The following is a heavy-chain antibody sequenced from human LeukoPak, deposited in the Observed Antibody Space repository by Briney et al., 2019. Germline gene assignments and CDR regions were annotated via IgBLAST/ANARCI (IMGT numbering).Heavy chain of an antibody. Sequence: GGSLRLSCAASGFTFSTYSMNWVRQAPGKGLEWVSYISSSGNTIYYADSVKGRFTISRDNAKNSLYLQVNSLRDEDTAVYYCARDSRGATMDYWGQGTLVTVSS. CDR3: ARDSRGATMDY. CDR1: GFTFSTYS. CDR2: ISSSGNTI. V-gene: IGHV3-48*02. D-gene: IGHD1-26*01. J-gene: IGHJ4*02.